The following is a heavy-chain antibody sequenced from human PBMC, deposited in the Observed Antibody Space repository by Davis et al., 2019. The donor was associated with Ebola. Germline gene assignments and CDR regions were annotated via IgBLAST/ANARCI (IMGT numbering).Heavy chain of an antibody. Sequence: GESLKISCAASGFTFSSYAMSWVRQAPGKGLEWVSAISGSGGSTYYADSVKGRFTISRDNSKNTLYLQMNSLRAEDTAVYYCARDLNYYDSSGYYSHYGMDVWGQGTTVTVSS. CDR3: ARDLNYYDSSGYYSHYGMDV. J-gene: IGHJ6*02. CDR1: GFTFSSYA. CDR2: ISGSGGST. V-gene: IGHV3-23*01. D-gene: IGHD3-22*01.